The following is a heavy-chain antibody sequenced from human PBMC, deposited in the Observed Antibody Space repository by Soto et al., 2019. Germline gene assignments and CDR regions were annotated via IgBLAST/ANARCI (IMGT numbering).Heavy chain of an antibody. D-gene: IGHD3-16*01. CDR1: GYRFSSSW. CDR3: TKGANITFHS. Sequence: VESLKISCQGTGYRFSSSWIGWVRQKPGKGLEWLGNVYPSDSDVRYSPAFEGQVTISADNSINTAYLQLLNLKASDTAIYYCTKGANITFHSWGPGNRVTVYS. J-gene: IGHJ4*02. V-gene: IGHV5-51*01. CDR2: VYPSDSDV.